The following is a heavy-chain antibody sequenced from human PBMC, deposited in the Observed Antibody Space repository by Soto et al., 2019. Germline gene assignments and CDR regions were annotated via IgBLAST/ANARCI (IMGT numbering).Heavy chain of an antibody. CDR1: GFTVSSNY. J-gene: IGHJ4*02. CDR2: IYSGGST. Sequence: GGSLRLSCAASGFTVSSNYMSWVRQAPGKGLEWVSVIYSGGSTYYADSVEGRFTISRDNSKNTLYLQMNSLRAEDTAVYYCARSSNSIAAAGTGFDYWGQGTLVTVSS. CDR3: ARSSNSIAAAGTGFDY. V-gene: IGHV3-53*01. D-gene: IGHD6-13*01.